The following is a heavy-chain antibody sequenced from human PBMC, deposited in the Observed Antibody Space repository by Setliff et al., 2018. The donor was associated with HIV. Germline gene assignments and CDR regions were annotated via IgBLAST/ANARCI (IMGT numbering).Heavy chain of an antibody. CDR1: GGSISSASYY. Sequence: SETLSLTCTVSGGSISSASYYWSWIRQPAGKGLEWIGRMHTSGNTNYNPSLRSRVAISLDTSRNQFSLDLSSVTAADTAVYFCVSQYGSGSYLNYWSQGTLVTVSS. D-gene: IGHD3-10*01. CDR3: VSQYGSGSYLNY. CDR2: MHTSGNT. V-gene: IGHV4-61*02. J-gene: IGHJ4*02.